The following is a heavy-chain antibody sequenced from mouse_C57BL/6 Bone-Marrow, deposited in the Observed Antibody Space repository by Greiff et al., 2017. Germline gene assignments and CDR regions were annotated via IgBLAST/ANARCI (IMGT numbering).Heavy chain of an antibody. CDR3: AREKSSPLEWYLDV. V-gene: IGHV1-69*01. Sequence: QVQLQQPGAELVMPGASVKLSCKASGYTFTSYWMHWVKQRPGQGLEWIGEIDPSDSYTNYNQKFKGKSTLTVDKSSSTAYMQLSSLTSEDSAVYYCAREKSSPLEWYLDVWGTGTTVTVAS. CDR2: IDPSDSYT. CDR1: GYTFTSYW. D-gene: IGHD1-3*01. J-gene: IGHJ1*03.